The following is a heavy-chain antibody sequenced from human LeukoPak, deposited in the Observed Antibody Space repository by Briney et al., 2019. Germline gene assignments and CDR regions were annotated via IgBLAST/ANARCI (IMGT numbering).Heavy chain of an antibody. J-gene: IGHJ4*02. CDR2: ISGSGGNT. D-gene: IGHD6-13*01. Sequence: GGSLRLSCAASGFTFSSYAMSWVRQAPGKGLEWVSLISGSGGNTYYADSVKGRFTISRDNAKNTLYLQMNSLRAEDTAVYYCARDQAALYYFDYWGQGTLVTVSS. CDR1: GFTFSSYA. V-gene: IGHV3-23*01. CDR3: ARDQAALYYFDY.